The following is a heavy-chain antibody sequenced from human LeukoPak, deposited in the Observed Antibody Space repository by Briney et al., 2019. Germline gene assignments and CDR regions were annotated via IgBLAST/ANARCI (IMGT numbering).Heavy chain of an antibody. CDR1: GFTFSSYS. D-gene: IGHD3-22*01. CDR3: ARDRPPDSSGYSD. V-gene: IGHV3-21*01. Sequence: GGSLGLSCAASGFTFSSYSMNWVRQAPGKGLEWVSSISSSSSYIYYADSVKGRFTISRDNAKNSLYLQMNSLRAEDTAVYYCARDRPPDSSGYSDWGQGTLVTVSS. J-gene: IGHJ4*02. CDR2: ISSSSSYI.